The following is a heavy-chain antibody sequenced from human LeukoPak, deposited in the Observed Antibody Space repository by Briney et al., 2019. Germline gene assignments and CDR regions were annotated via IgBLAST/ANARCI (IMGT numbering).Heavy chain of an antibody. V-gene: IGHV4-30-4*08. CDR2: IYYSGST. CDR3: ARGSSSDYDFWSGYSAGYYYYYYMDV. CDR1: GGSISSGDYY. Sequence: SQTLSLTCTASGGSISSGDYYWSWIRQPPGKGLEWIGYIYYSGSTYYNPSLKSRVTLSVDTSKNQFSLKLSSVTAADTAVYYCARGSSSDYDFWSGYSAGYYYYYYMDVWGKGTTVTVSS. J-gene: IGHJ6*03. D-gene: IGHD3-3*01.